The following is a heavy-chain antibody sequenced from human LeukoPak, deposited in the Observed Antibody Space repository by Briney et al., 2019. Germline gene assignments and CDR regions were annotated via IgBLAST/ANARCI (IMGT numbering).Heavy chain of an antibody. CDR2: ISGSGGST. D-gene: IGHD3-10*01. CDR3: AKDPYYYGFDAFHI. J-gene: IGHJ3*02. V-gene: IGHV3-23*01. CDR1: GFTFSSYS. Sequence: PGGSLRLSCAASGFTFSSYSMNWVRQAPGKGLEWVSAISGSGGSTYYAESVKGRFTISRDNSKNTLYLQMNSLRAEDTAVYYCAKDPYYYGFDAFHIWGQGTMVTVSS.